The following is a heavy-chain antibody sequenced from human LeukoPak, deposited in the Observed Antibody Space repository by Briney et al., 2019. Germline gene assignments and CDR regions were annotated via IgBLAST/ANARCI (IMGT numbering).Heavy chain of an antibody. Sequence: GGSLRLSCAASGFTFEDYAMHWVRQVPGKGLEWVSGISWNSGSIDYADSVKGRFTISRDNAKNSLYLQMSSLRAEDTAFYYCAKGQGLRSNWFDPWGQGTLVTVSS. V-gene: IGHV3-9*01. J-gene: IGHJ5*02. CDR3: AKGQGLRSNWFDP. CDR1: GFTFEDYA. D-gene: IGHD3-3*01. CDR2: ISWNSGSI.